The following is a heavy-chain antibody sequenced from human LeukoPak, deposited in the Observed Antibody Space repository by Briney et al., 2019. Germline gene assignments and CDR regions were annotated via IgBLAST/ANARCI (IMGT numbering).Heavy chain of an antibody. CDR1: RYTLIGYY. V-gene: IGHV1-2*02. CDR2: INPNSGGT. Sequence: ASVKVSCKASRYTLIGYYMHWVRQAPGQGLEWMGWINPNSGGTNYAQKFQGRVTMTRDTSISTAYMELSRLRSDDTAVYYCARDHDRGYCSGGSCYSFDYWGQGTLVTVSS. J-gene: IGHJ4*02. CDR3: ARDHDRGYCSGGSCYSFDY. D-gene: IGHD2-15*01.